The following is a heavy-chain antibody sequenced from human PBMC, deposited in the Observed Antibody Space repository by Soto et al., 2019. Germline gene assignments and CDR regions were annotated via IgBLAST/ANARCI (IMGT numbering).Heavy chain of an antibody. CDR3: ARIWGAGDGMDV. J-gene: IGHJ6*02. V-gene: IGHV3-33*01. CDR2: IWYDGSNK. D-gene: IGHD7-27*01. CDR1: GFTFSSYG. Sequence: QVQLVESGGGVVQPGRSLRLSCAASGFTFSSYGMHWVRQAPGKGLEWVAVIWYDGSNKYYADSVKGRFTISRDNSKNPLYLQMNSLRAEDTAVYYCARIWGAGDGMDVWGQGTTVTVSS.